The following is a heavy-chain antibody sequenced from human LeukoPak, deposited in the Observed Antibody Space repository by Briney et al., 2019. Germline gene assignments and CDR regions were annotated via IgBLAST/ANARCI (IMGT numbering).Heavy chain of an antibody. CDR2: IYHSGST. CDR3: ARRGWTVYTGMTIYGMDV. Sequence: SGTLSLTCAVSGDSIRSSNWWSWVRPPPGKGLEWIGEIYHSGSTNYNPSLKRGVTISLVTSKNQFSLKLSSVTAADTAVYYCARRGWTVYTGMTIYGMDVWGQGTTVTVSS. J-gene: IGHJ6*02. V-gene: IGHV4-4*02. D-gene: IGHD5-18*01. CDR1: GDSIRSSNW.